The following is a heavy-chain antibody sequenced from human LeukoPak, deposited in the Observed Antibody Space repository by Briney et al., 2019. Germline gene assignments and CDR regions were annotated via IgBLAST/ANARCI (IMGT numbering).Heavy chain of an antibody. CDR1: GFAFSAYA. Sequence: GGSLRLSCSASGFAFSAYAMHWVRQAPGKGLEYIAAINSNGYSTYYIDSVRGRFTLSRDNSKNTVYLQMSSLRAGDTAVYYCVKESLVTTSPFDYWGQGTLVTVSS. D-gene: IGHD3-22*01. CDR3: VKESLVTTSPFDY. CDR2: INSNGYST. J-gene: IGHJ4*02. V-gene: IGHV3-64D*06.